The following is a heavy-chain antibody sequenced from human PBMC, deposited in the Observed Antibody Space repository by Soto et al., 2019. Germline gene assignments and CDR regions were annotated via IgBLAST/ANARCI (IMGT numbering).Heavy chain of an antibody. CDR3: ARDRARVCSGGSCYPYGMDV. Sequence: SETLSLTCTVSGGSIRSYYWSWMRQPPGKGLEYIGYMYYIGSTNYNPSLKSRVTISLDTSKNQFSLKLSSVTAADTAVYYCARDRARVCSGGSCYPYGMDVWGQGTTVTVSS. CDR2: MYYIGST. V-gene: IGHV4-59*01. D-gene: IGHD2-15*01. J-gene: IGHJ6*02. CDR1: GGSIRSYY.